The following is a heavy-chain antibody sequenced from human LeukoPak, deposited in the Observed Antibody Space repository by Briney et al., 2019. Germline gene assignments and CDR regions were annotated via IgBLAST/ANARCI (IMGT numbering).Heavy chain of an antibody. CDR1: GGSISSGSYY. CDR2: IYTSGST. D-gene: IGHD4-17*01. J-gene: IGHJ4*02. CDR3: ARVWDYGDFDY. Sequence: SETLSLTCTVSGGSISSGSYYWSWIRQPAGKGLEWIGRIYTSGSTNYNPSLKSRVTMSVDTSKNQSSLKLSSVTAADTAVYYCARVWDYGDFDYWGQGTLVTVSS. V-gene: IGHV4-61*02.